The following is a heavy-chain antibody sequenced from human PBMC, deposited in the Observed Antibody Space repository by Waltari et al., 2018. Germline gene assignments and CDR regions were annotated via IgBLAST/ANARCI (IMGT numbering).Heavy chain of an antibody. V-gene: IGHV1-3*03. CDR1: GYTFTSYA. CDR2: IDAGNGNT. CDR3: AREMGTIFGVVISDAFDI. D-gene: IGHD3-3*01. J-gene: IGHJ3*02. Sequence: QVQLVQSGAEVKKPGASVKVSCKASGYTFTSYAMHWVRQAPGQRLEWMGWIDAGNGNTKYSQEFQGRVTITRDTSASTAYMELSSLRSEDMAVYYCAREMGTIFGVVISDAFDIWGQGTMVTVSS.